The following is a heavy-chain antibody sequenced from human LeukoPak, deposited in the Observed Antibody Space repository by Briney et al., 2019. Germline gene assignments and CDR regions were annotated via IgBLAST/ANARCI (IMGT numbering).Heavy chain of an antibody. V-gene: IGHV3-33*01. D-gene: IGHD3-22*01. CDR2: IWYDGSNK. Sequence: GRSLRLSCAASGFTFSSYGMHWVRQAPGKGLEWVAVIWYDGSNKYYADSVKGRFTISRDNSKNTLYLQMNSLRAEDTAVYYCARDKIRGYYDNNGYPLDYWGQGTLVTVSS. CDR3: ARDKIRGYYDNNGYPLDY. CDR1: GFTFSSYG. J-gene: IGHJ4*02.